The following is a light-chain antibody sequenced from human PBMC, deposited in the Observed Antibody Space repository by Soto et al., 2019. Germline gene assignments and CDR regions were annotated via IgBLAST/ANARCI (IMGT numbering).Light chain of an antibody. Sequence: DIQMTQSPSTLSASVGDRVTITCRASQSISNWLAWYQQKPGKAPKLLIFDASNLLSGVPSRFSGSGSGTEFTLTITSLQPDDFATYYCQQYSSYGTFGQGTKVDIK. V-gene: IGKV1-5*01. J-gene: IGKJ1*01. CDR2: DAS. CDR1: QSISNW. CDR3: QQYSSYGT.